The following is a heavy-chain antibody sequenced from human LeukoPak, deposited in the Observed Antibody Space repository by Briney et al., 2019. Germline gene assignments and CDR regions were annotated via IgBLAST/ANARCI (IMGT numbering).Heavy chain of an antibody. CDR3: ARAWYGGNYYSGMDV. D-gene: IGHD4-23*01. V-gene: IGHV3-21*01. Sequence: GGSLRLSCAASGFTSSSYSMNWVRQAPGKGLEWVSSISSSSSYIYYADSVKGRFTISRDNAKNSLYLQMNSLRAEDTAVYYCARAWYGGNYYSGMDVWGQGTTVTVSS. CDR2: ISSSSSYI. J-gene: IGHJ6*02. CDR1: GFTSSSYS.